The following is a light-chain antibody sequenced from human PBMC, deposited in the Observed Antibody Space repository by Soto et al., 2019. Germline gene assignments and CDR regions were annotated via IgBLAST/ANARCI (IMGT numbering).Light chain of an antibody. J-gene: IGKJ1*01. CDR1: QSISSW. Sequence: DIQMTQSPSTLSASVGDRVTITCRASQSISSWLAWYQQKPGQAPKLLIYDASSLESGVPSRFSGGGSGTEFTLTICSLQPDDFASYYCQQFHSYPGTFGQGTKVEVK. CDR3: QQFHSYPGT. CDR2: DAS. V-gene: IGKV1-5*01.